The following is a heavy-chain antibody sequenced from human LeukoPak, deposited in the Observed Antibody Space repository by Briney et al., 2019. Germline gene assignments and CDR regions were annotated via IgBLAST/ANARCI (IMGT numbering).Heavy chain of an antibody. J-gene: IGHJ4*02. Sequence: QSGGSLRLSCAASGFTISSYTMNWVRQAPGKGLEWVANIKQDESQKNYVDSVKGRFTISRDNAKNSLYLQMNSLRAEDTAVYYCARGSRSGSYYPLDYWGQGTLVTVSS. V-gene: IGHV3-7*01. CDR1: GFTISSYT. CDR2: IKQDESQK. D-gene: IGHD1-26*01. CDR3: ARGSRSGSYYPLDY.